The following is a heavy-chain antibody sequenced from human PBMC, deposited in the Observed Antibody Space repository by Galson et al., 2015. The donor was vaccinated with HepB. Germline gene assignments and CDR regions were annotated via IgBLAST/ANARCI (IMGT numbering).Heavy chain of an antibody. Sequence: SLRLSCAASGFTFSSYAMHWVRQAPGKGLEWVAVISYDGSNKYYADSVKGRFTISRDNSKNTLYLQMNSLRAEDTAVYYCARAPPYYDFWSGYYYGMDVWGQGTTVTVSS. D-gene: IGHD3-3*01. CDR1: GFTFSSYA. CDR3: ARAPPYYDFWSGYYYGMDV. CDR2: ISYDGSNK. V-gene: IGHV3-30-3*01. J-gene: IGHJ6*02.